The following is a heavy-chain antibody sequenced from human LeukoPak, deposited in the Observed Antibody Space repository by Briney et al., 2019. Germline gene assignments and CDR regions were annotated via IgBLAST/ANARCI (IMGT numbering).Heavy chain of an antibody. CDR2: INPSGGST. CDR3: ARGVIEVAPYFDY. D-gene: IGHD6-19*01. V-gene: IGHV1-46*01. J-gene: IGHJ4*02. CDR1: GYTLTELS. Sequence: ASVKVSCKVSGYTLTELSMHWVRQAPGQGLEWMGIINPSGGSTSYAQKFQGRVTMTRDTSTSTVYMELSSLRSEDTAVYYCARGVIEVAPYFDYWGQGTLVTVSS.